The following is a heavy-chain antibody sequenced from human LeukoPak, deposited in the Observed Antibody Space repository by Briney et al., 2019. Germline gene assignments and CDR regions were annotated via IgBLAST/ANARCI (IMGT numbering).Heavy chain of an antibody. J-gene: IGHJ4*02. CDR3: AKDLSWFGGSLATFGY. CDR1: GFTVSSNS. Sequence: PGGSLRLSCTVSGFTVSSNSMSWVRQAPGKGLEWVSFIYSGTIHYSYSVKGRFTISRDNSKNTLYLQMNSLSAEDTAVYYCAKDLSWFGGSLATFGYWGQGTLATVSS. CDR2: IYSGTI. D-gene: IGHD3-10*01. V-gene: IGHV3-53*01.